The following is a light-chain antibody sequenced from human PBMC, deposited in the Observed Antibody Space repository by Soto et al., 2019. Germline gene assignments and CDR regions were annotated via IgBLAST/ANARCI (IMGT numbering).Light chain of an antibody. Sequence: IQMTQSPSSLSASVGDRVTITCQASQDISNYLNWYQQKPWKAPKLLIYDASNLETGVPSRFSGSGSGTDFTFTISSLQPEDIATYYCQQYDNLPLPFGGRSNVAIK. CDR3: QQYDNLPLP. CDR1: QDISNY. V-gene: IGKV1-33*01. CDR2: DAS. J-gene: IGKJ4*01.